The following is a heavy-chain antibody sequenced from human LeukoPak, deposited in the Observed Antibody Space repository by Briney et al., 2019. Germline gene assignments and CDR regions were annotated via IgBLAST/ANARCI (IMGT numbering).Heavy chain of an antibody. Sequence: SQTLSLTCTVSGGSISSGGYYRSWIHQHPGKGLEWIGYIYYSGSTYYNPSLKSRVTISVDTSKNQFSLKLSSVTAAGTAVYYCARTAFEGLVFLRFGPNYGMDVWGQGTTVTVSS. V-gene: IGHV4-31*03. CDR3: ARTAFEGLVFLRFGPNYGMDV. CDR2: IYYSGST. CDR1: GGSISSGGYY. D-gene: IGHD2-2*01. J-gene: IGHJ6*02.